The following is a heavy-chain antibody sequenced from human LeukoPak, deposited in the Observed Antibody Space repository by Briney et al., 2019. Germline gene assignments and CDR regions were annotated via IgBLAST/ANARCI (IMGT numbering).Heavy chain of an antibody. CDR2: IYSGGST. D-gene: IGHD2-2*01. V-gene: IGHV3-66*04. J-gene: IGHJ6*02. CDR1: GFTFSSYA. Sequence: PGGSLRLSCAASGFTFSSYAMSWVRQAPGKGLEWVSVIYSGGSTYYADSVKGRFTISRDNSKNTLYLQMNSLRAEDTAVYYCARHRIVVVPAAGMDVWGQGTTVTVSS. CDR3: ARHRIVVVPAAGMDV.